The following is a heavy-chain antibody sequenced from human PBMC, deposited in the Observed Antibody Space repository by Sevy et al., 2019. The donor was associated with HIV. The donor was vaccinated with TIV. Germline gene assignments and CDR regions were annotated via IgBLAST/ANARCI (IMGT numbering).Heavy chain of an antibody. J-gene: IGHJ4*02. CDR2: ISSSSSAI. Sequence: GGSLRLSCAASGFTFSSYSMNWVRQAPGKGLEWLSYISSSSSAIYYADSVKGRFTISRDNAKNSLYLQMNSLRDEDTAVYFCARVQYYHYVWGSNRYDYWGQGTLVTVSS. CDR3: ARVQYYHYVWGSNRYDY. V-gene: IGHV3-48*02. D-gene: IGHD3-16*02. CDR1: GFTFSSYS.